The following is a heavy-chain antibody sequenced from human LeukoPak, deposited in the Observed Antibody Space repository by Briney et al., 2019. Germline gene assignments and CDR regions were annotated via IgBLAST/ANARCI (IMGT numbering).Heavy chain of an antibody. CDR3: ARDPTNYYDSSGYWDDAFDI. CDR2: INPNSGGT. D-gene: IGHD3-22*01. J-gene: IGHJ3*02. V-gene: IGHV1-2*02. Sequence: ASVKVSCKASGYTFTGYYMHWVRQAPGQGLEWMGWINPNSGGTNYAQKFQGRVTMTRDTSISTAYMELRSLRSDNTAVYYCARDPTNYYDSSGYWDDAFDIWGQGTMVTVSS. CDR1: GYTFTGYY.